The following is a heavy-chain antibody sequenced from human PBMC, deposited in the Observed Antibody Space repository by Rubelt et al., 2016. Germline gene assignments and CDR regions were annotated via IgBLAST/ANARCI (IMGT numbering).Heavy chain of an antibody. CDR2: ISAYNGNT. CDR3: ARAGRHPQGEKYDFWSGYYVEYYYYYMDV. Sequence: GAEVKKPGASVKVSCKASGYTFTTYGISWVRQAPGQGLEWMGWISAYNGNTNYAQKLQGRVTMTTDTSTSTAYMELRSLRSDDTAVYYCARAGRHPQGEKYDFWSGYYVEYYYYYMDVWGKGTTVTVSS. J-gene: IGHJ6*03. V-gene: IGHV1-18*01. D-gene: IGHD3-3*01. CDR1: GYTFTTYG.